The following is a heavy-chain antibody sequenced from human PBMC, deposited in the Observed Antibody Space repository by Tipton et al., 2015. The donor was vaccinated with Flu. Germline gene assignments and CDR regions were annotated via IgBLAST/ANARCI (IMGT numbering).Heavy chain of an antibody. D-gene: IGHD2-2*01. CDR1: GGFFSTYY. V-gene: IGHV4-59*12. CDR2: IYNNQYT. J-gene: IGHJ4*02. CDR3: ARDPALGMPDYFDG. Sequence: TLSLTCTVSGGFFSTYYWNWVRQPPGKGLEWIGYIYNNQYTNYNPSLKSRVTISVDTSMNQFSLHLKSVTAADTAVYYCARDPALGMPDYFDGWGQGFPVT.